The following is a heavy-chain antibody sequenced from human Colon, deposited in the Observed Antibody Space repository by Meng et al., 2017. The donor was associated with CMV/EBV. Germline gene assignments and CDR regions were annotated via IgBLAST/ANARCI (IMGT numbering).Heavy chain of an antibody. Sequence: TVSGGSISSGDFYWTWIRQPPGKGLEWIGYISFSGSTYYNPSLKSRVTISVDTSKNQFSLKLNSVTAADTAVYFCARVRSSSSRDFDYWGQGTLVTVSS. CDR2: ISFSGST. CDR1: GGSISSGDFY. V-gene: IGHV4-30-4*01. D-gene: IGHD6-13*01. CDR3: ARVRSSSSRDFDY. J-gene: IGHJ4*02.